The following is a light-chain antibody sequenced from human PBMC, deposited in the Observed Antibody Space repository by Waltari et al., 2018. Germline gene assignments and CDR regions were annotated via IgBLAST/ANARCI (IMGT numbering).Light chain of an antibody. CDR3: QHLNTYTS. V-gene: IGKV1-9*01. CDR2: AAS. J-gene: IGKJ3*01. Sequence: DIQLTQSPSFLSASVGDRVTITCRTSQGISSYLAWYQQKPGKAPNLLIYAASTLQSGVPSRISGSGSGTEFTLTISSLQPEDCATYYCQHLNTYTSFGPGTKVDIK. CDR1: QGISSY.